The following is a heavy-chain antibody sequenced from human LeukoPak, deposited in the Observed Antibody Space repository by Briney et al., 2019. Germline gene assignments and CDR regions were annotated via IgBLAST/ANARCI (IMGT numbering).Heavy chain of an antibody. CDR2: ISHSGSS. J-gene: IGHJ4*02. Sequence: KASETLSLTCAVYGGSFSGFYWGWIRQPPGKGLEWIGEISHSGSSYYNPSLQSRVTLSVDPSRSQFSLRLNSVTAADTGLYSCARGGLDTKRGGYFDYWGQGTLVTVSS. CDR3: ARGGLDTKRGGYFDY. V-gene: IGHV4-34*01. D-gene: IGHD5-18*01. CDR1: GGSFSGFY.